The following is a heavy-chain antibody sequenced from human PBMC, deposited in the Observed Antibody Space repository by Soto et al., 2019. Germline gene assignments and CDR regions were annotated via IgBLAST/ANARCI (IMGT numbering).Heavy chain of an antibody. V-gene: IGHV3-23*01. Sequence: PGGSLRLSCAASGFSFGSHGMHWVRQAPGKGLEWVSAISGSGGSTYYADSVKGRFTISRDNSKNTLYLQMNSLRAEDTAVYYCAKVSLYLVVVAATFDYWGQGTLVTVSS. J-gene: IGHJ4*02. D-gene: IGHD2-15*01. CDR3: AKVSLYLVVVAATFDY. CDR2: ISGSGGST. CDR1: GFSFGSHG.